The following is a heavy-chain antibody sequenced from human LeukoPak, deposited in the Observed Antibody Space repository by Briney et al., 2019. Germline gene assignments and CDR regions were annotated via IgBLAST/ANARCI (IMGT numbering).Heavy chain of an antibody. CDR2: IDHTGIT. CDR1: DDSITIYY. Sequence: SETLSLTCTVSDDSITIYYWSWIRQPPGKGLEWIGYIDHTGITNYNPSLNSRVTISRDTSKNHFSLRLTSVTAADTAVYYCARLAVYGSGTYYPSTGFDYWGQGTLVTVSS. J-gene: IGHJ4*02. CDR3: ARLAVYGSGTYYPSTGFDY. D-gene: IGHD3-10*01. V-gene: IGHV4-59*08.